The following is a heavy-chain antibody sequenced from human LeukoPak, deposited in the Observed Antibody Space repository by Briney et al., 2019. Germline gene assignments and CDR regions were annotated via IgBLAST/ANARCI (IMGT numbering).Heavy chain of an antibody. CDR3: ASGYGKDLTY. CDR1: GGSISSGGYS. J-gene: IGHJ4*02. D-gene: IGHD5-12*01. V-gene: IGHV4-30-2*01. CDR2: IYHSGST. Sequence: SETLSLTCTVSGGSISSGGYSWSWIRQPPGKGLEWIGYIYHSGSTYYNPSLKSRVTISVDRSKNQFSLKLSSVTAADTAVYYCASGYGKDLTYWGQGTLVTVSS.